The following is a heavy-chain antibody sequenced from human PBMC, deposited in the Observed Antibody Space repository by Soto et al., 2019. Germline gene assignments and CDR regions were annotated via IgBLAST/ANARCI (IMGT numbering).Heavy chain of an antibody. CDR3: TRAELSGRNYTASHF. Sequence: QVQLVESGGGVVQPGTSLRLSCAASGFSFSDFGMQWVRQAPGKGLEWVAIIRFDGTNPYYADSVKGRFTVSRDNSKNTLLMQRNSLRVADTAMYCCTRAELSGRNYTASHFWGQGTLFFVSS. CDR1: GFSFSDFG. V-gene: IGHV3-30*19. J-gene: IGHJ4*02. D-gene: IGHD3-3*01. CDR2: IRFDGTNP.